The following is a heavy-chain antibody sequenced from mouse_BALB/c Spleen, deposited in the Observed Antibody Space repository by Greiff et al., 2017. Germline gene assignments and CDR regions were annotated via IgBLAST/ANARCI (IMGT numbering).Heavy chain of an antibody. D-gene: IGHD2-4*01. CDR2: ISSGGSYT. CDR3: ARRETTMITSYAMDY. V-gene: IGHV5-9-4*01. J-gene: IGHJ4*01. Sequence: EVQLVESGGGLVKPGGSLKLSCAASGFTFSSYAMSWVRQSPEKRLEWVAEISSGGSYTYYPDTVTGRFTISRDNAKNTLYLEMSSLRSEDTAMYYCARRETTMITSYAMDYWGQGTSVTVSS. CDR1: GFTFSSYA.